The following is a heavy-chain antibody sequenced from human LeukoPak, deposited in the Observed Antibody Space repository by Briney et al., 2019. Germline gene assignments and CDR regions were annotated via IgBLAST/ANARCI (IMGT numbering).Heavy chain of an antibody. CDR1: GVPFSNYY. V-gene: IGHV4-34*01. CDR2: INHSGYT. J-gene: IGHJ4*02. CDR3: TRAVAGHPD. Sequence: SETLSLTCAVSGVPFSNYYWSWVRLSPRQGLEWIGEINHSGYTNYNPSLKSRVTMSIDTSKNQFSLILTSVTAADAGVYYCTRAVAGHPDWGQGTLVTVSS. D-gene: IGHD6-19*01.